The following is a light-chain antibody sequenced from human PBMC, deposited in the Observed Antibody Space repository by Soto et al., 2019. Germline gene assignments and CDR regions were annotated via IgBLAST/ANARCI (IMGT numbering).Light chain of an antibody. CDR2: AAS. V-gene: IGKV1-12*01. CDR3: QQAYSFPYT. J-gene: IGKJ2*01. CDR1: QGVRNW. Sequence: DILMTQSPSSVSSSVGDRVTITCRASQGVRNWLAWYQQKPGEAPKLLIYAASTLRRGVPSRFRGSGSGTDFTFTITSLQPEDFSTYYCQQAYSFPYTFGQGTKLEIK.